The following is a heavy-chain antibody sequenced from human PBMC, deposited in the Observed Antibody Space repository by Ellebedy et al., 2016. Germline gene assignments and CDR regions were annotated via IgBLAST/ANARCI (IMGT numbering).Heavy chain of an antibody. CDR2: INAHSDDT. V-gene: IGHV3-23*01. J-gene: IGHJ4*02. CDR3: RQGHYADY. CDR1: GLNFDTFF. Sequence: GGSLRLXXVVSGLNFDTFFMTWVRQAPGKGLEWVATINAHSDDTRLADSVKGRFTVSRDNPRKTVYLRMNNLRVEDTARYYCRQGHYADYWGQGTLVIVSP.